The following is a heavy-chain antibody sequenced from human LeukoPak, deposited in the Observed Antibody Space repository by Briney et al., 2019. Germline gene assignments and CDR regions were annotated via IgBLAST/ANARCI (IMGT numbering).Heavy chain of an antibody. CDR1: GFSFSDW. D-gene: IGHD3-3*01. CDR2: IRNDGSDK. V-gene: IGHV3-7*01. CDR3: ARATSADKEDY. J-gene: IGHJ4*02. Sequence: LGGSLRLSCAASGFSFSDWMSWVRQAPGKGLEWVATIRNDGSDKYYVDSVKGRFTISRDNTKNSLSLEINSLRAEDTALYYCARATSADKEDYWGQGTLVTVSS.